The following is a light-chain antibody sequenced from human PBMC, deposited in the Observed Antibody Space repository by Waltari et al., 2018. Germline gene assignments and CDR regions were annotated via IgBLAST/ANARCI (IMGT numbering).Light chain of an antibody. CDR2: HAS. V-gene: IGKV3-15*01. Sequence: EIVLTQSPVTLYVSPGETATLSCRGSESITTNLAWYQHRPGQAPRLLIFHASTRATGIPAKFTGSGSGTEFTLTISSLQSEDCAVYYCQQYNNWPPSTFGQGTKVEI. J-gene: IGKJ1*01. CDR1: ESITTN. CDR3: QQYNNWPPST.